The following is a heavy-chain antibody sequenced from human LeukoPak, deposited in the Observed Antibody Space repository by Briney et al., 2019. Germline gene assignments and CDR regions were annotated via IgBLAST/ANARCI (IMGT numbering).Heavy chain of an antibody. V-gene: IGHV5-51*01. CDR1: GYSFTSYW. D-gene: IGHD6-13*01. CDR2: IYPGDSDT. Sequence: GESLKISCKGFGYSFTSYWIGWVCQMPGKGLEWMGIIYPGDSDTKYSPSFQGQVTISADKSISTAYLQWSSLKASDTAVYYCARHGPGNYVGYWDQGTLVTVSS. J-gene: IGHJ4*02. CDR3: ARHGPGNYVGY.